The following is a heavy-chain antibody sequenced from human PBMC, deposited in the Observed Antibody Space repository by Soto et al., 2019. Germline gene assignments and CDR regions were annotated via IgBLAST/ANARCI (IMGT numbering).Heavy chain of an antibody. CDR1: GFTFSSYA. J-gene: IGHJ4*02. Sequence: QVQLVESGGGVVQPGRSLRLSCAASGFTFSSYAMHWVRQAPGKGLEGVAVISYDGSNKYYADSVKGRFIISRDNSKNTLYLQMNSLRAEDTAVYYCARDSFDYWGQGTLVTVSS. V-gene: IGHV3-30-3*01. CDR2: ISYDGSNK. CDR3: ARDSFDY.